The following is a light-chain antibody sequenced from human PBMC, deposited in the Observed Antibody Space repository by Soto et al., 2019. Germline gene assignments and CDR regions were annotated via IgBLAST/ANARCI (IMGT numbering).Light chain of an antibody. CDR1: SSDAGGYDF. Sequence: QSVLTQPAPVSGSPGQSIAISFSGTSSDAGGYDFVSWYQQHPGKAPKLIIYNVSNRPSGVSNRFSGSKSGNTASLTISGLQAEDEAVYYCNSYTSSTTPAVFGGGTKLTVL. CDR2: NVS. V-gene: IGLV2-14*01. CDR3: NSYTSSTTPAV. J-gene: IGLJ2*01.